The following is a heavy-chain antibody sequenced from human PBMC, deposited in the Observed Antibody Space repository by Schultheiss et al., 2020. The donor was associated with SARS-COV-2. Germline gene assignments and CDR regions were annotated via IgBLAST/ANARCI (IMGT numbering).Heavy chain of an antibody. J-gene: IGHJ4*02. Sequence: TLSLTCTVSGGSISSYYWSWIRQPPGKALEWLARIDWDDDKYYSTSLKTRLTISKDTSKSQVVLTMTNMDPVDTATYYCARSIVGPTRGATSFDYWGQGTLVTVSS. CDR1: GGSISSYY. V-gene: IGHV2-70*11. CDR3: ARSIVGPTRGATSFDY. CDR2: IDWDDDK. D-gene: IGHD1-26*01.